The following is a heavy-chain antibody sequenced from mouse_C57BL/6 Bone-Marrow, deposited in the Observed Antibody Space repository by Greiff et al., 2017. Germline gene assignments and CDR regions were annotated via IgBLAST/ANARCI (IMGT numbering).Heavy chain of an antibody. D-gene: IGHD1-1*01. V-gene: IGHV2-2*01. CDR1: GFSLTSYG. CDR2: IWSGGST. J-gene: IGHJ4*01. CDR3: AGHYYGSSKDYAMDY. Sequence: QVQLQQSGPGLVQPSQSLSITCTVSGFSLTSYGVHWVRQSPGKGLEWLGVIWSGGSTDYNAAFISRLSISKDNAKSQVCFKMNSLQADDTAIYYCAGHYYGSSKDYAMDYWGQGTSVTVSS.